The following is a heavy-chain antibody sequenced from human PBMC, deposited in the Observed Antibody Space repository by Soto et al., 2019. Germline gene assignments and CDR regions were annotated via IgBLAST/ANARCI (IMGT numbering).Heavy chain of an antibody. Sequence: QVQLVQSGAEVKNPGSSVKVSCKTSGGTFNSYLISWVRQAPGQGLEWMGGIIPAFGTAKYAQKFQGRVTITADKSTTTTYMELRTLTSEDTGVYFCARGLDQPPVGLFFDTWGQGTLVTVSS. V-gene: IGHV1-69*06. J-gene: IGHJ4*02. CDR1: GGTFNSYL. CDR3: ARGLDQPPVGLFFDT. CDR2: IIPAFGTA. D-gene: IGHD2-2*01.